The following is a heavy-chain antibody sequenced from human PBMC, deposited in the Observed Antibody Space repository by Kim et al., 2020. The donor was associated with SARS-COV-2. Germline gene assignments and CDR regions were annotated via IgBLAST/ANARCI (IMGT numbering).Heavy chain of an antibody. D-gene: IGHD3-9*01. CDR1: GYSFTTFW. V-gene: IGHV5-10-1*01. CDR3: ARHHYDFLTGCDY. Sequence: GESLKISCQGSGYSFTTFWITWVRQMPGKGLEWMGTIDPNDSFTIYSPSFEGHVTFSSAKSVNTAYLQWHSLKASDTAIYYCARHHYDFLTGCDYWGQGTQVTVSS. CDR2: IDPNDSFT. J-gene: IGHJ4*02.